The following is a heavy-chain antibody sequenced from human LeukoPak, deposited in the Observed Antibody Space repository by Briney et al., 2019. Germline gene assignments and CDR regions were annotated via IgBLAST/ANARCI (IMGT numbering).Heavy chain of an antibody. V-gene: IGHV5-51*01. D-gene: IGHD6-13*01. J-gene: IGHJ1*01. CDR3: ARSPIAAAGSSAEYFQH. CDR2: IYPGDSDT. Sequence: GESLKISCKGSGYSFTSYWIGWVRQMPGKGLEWMWIIYPGDSDTRYSPSFQGQVTISADKSISTAYLQWSSLKASDTAMYYCARSPIAAAGSSAEYFQHWGQGTLVTVSS. CDR1: GYSFTSYW.